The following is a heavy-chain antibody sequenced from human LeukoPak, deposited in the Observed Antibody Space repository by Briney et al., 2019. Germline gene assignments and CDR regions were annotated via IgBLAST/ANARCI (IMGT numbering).Heavy chain of an antibody. J-gene: IGHJ3*02. CDR2: LSNSGGTT. Sequence: GGSLSLSCAASGFTFSSYAMSWVRQAPGKGLEWVSVLSNSGGTTYYADSVKGRFTISRDNSKNTLYLQMNSLRAEDTALYYCAKGRPLPRRGAFDIWGQGTMVTVSS. CDR1: GFTFSSYA. CDR3: AKGRPLPRRGAFDI. D-gene: IGHD3-10*01. V-gene: IGHV3-23*01.